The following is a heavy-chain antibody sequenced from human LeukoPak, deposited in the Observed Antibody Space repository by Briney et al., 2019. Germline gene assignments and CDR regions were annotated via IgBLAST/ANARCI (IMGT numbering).Heavy chain of an antibody. Sequence: GASVKVSCRASGYTFTGYYMQWVRQAPGQGLEWMGWINPNSGGTNYAQKFQGRVTMTRDTSISAAYMELSRLRSDDTAVYYCARDSGYGGNSIDYWGQGTLVTVSS. CDR3: ARDSGYGGNSIDY. CDR2: INPNSGGT. D-gene: IGHD4-23*01. V-gene: IGHV1-2*02. J-gene: IGHJ4*02. CDR1: GYTFTGYY.